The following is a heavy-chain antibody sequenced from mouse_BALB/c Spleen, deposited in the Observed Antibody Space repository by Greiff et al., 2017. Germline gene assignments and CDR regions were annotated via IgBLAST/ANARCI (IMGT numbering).Heavy chain of an antibody. CDR3: ARLNWGAMDY. CDR1: GFDFSRYW. D-gene: IGHD4-1*02. Sequence: EVKVLESGGGLVQPGGSLKLPCAASGFDFSRYWMSWVRQAPGKGLEWIGEINPDSSTINYTPSLKDKFIISRDNAKNTLYLQMSKVRSEDTALYYCARLNWGAMDYWGQGTSVTVSS. V-gene: IGHV4-1*02. J-gene: IGHJ4*01. CDR2: INPDSSTI.